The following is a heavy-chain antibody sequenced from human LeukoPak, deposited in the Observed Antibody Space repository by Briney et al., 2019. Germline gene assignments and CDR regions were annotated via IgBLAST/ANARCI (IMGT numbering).Heavy chain of an antibody. CDR2: TSGSGGNT. J-gene: IGHJ4*02. CDR3: AKNSGYSWQYFFDY. D-gene: IGHD6-25*01. V-gene: IGHV3-23*01. CDR1: GFTLRSYD. Sequence: PGGSLRLSCAASGFTLRSYDMSWVRQAPGKGLEWVAATSGSGGNTYYADSVKGRFTISRDNSKNTLYLQMNSLRAEDAAVYFCAKNSGYSWQYFFDYWGQGTLVTVSS.